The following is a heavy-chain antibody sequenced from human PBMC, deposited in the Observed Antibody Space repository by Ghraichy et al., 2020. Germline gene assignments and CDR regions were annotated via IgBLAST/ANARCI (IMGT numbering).Heavy chain of an antibody. CDR2: ISGSGGST. CDR1: GFTFSSYA. J-gene: IGHJ4*02. CDR3: AKDPPAQIQLWYPRGGFDY. Sequence: GGSLRLSCAASGFTFSSYAMSWVRQAPGKGLEWVSAISGSGGSTYYADSVKGRFTISRDNSKNTLYLQMNSLRAEDTAVYYCAKDPPAQIQLWYPRGGFDYWGQGTLVTVSS. V-gene: IGHV3-23*01. D-gene: IGHD5-18*01.